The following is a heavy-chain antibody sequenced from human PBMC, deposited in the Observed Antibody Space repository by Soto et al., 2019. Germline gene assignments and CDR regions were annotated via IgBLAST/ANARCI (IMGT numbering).Heavy chain of an antibody. J-gene: IGHJ5*01. Sequence: PGGSLRLXCAASGVAFSDYSMNWVRQSPGKGLEWLSYIKNSSSTIYYADSVKGRFTISRDNAKNLVFLHMASLRAEDTALYYCARTYHDYVWGTYPLDSWG. CDR2: IKNSSSTI. CDR3: ARTYHDYVWGTYPLDS. CDR1: GVAFSDYS. V-gene: IGHV3-48*01. D-gene: IGHD3-16*02.